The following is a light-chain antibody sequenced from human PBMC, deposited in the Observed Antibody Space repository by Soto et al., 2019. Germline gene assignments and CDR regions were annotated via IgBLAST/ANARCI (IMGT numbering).Light chain of an antibody. V-gene: IGKV3-11*01. CDR3: QQRST. CDR2: DAS. CDR1: QSVSSY. Sequence: EIVLTQSPATLSLSPGERATLSCRASQSVSSYLAWYQQKPGQAPRLLIYDASNRATGIPARFSGSGSGTDFTLTISSLEPEDLAVYYCQQRSTFGPGTKVDIK. J-gene: IGKJ3*01.